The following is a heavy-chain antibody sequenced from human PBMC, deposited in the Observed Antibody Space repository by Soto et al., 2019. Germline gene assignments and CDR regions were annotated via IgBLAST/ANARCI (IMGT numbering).Heavy chain of an antibody. V-gene: IGHV1-69*13. CDR3: ARDPPSNYYDSSGYVDY. J-gene: IGHJ4*02. Sequence: GASVKVSCKASGGTFSSYAISWVRQAPGQGLEWMGGIIPIFGTANYAQKFQGRVTITADESTSTAYMELSSLRSGDTAVYYCARDPPSNYYDSSGYVDYWGQGTLVTVSS. D-gene: IGHD3-22*01. CDR2: IIPIFGTA. CDR1: GGTFSSYA.